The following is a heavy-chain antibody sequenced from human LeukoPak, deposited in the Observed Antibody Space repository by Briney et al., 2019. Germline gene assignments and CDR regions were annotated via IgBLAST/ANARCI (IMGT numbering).Heavy chain of an antibody. Sequence: PSETLSLTCTVSGGSISSYFWSWIRQPPGKGLEWIGYIHYSGDTNYNSSLKNRVTISVDTSKNQFSLRLISVTAADTAVYYCARRLTGTVDYWGQGTLVTVSS. CDR1: GGSISSYF. CDR3: ARRLTGTVDY. CDR2: IHYSGDT. D-gene: IGHD3-9*01. J-gene: IGHJ4*02. V-gene: IGHV4-59*08.